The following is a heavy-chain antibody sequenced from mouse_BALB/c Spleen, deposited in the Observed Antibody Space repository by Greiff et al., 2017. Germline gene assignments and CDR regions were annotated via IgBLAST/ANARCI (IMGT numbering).Heavy chain of an antibody. J-gene: IGHJ4*01. D-gene: IGHD2-13*01. V-gene: IGHV1-14*01. CDR1: GYTFTSYV. CDR2: INPYNDGT. CDR3: ARWGLDYAMDY. Sequence: EVQLQQSGPELVKPGASVKMSCKASGYTFTSYVMHWVKQKPGQGLEWIGYINPYNDGTKYNEKFKGKATLTSDKSSSTAYMELSSLTSEDSAVYYCARWGLDYAMDYWGQGTSVTVSS.